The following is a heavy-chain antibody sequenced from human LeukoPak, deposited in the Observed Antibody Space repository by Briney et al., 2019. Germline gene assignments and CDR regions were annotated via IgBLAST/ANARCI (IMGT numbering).Heavy chain of an antibody. Sequence: GGSLRLSCVGSGFSFSSFAMTWIRQAPGKGLEWVSTIYGGGTNTFYADSVKGRFTISRDDSKNMQFLEMDSLRPEDTAVYFCAKRITVAAGIYFDSWGQGTLVTVSS. D-gene: IGHD6-19*01. J-gene: IGHJ4*02. V-gene: IGHV3-23*01. CDR2: IYGGGTNT. CDR3: AKRITVAAGIYFDS. CDR1: GFSFSSFA.